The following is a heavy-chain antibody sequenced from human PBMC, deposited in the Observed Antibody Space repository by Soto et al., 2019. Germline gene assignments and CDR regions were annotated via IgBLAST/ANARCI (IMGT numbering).Heavy chain of an antibody. Sequence: KPXETLSLTCPVSGASISSYYWSWIRQPSGKGLEWIGRIYTSGSTNYNPSLKSRVTMSVDTSKNQFSLKLSSVTAADTAVYYCARGEAAAGNYYYYGMDVWGQGTKVTV. V-gene: IGHV4-4*07. CDR2: IYTSGST. J-gene: IGHJ6*02. D-gene: IGHD6-13*01. CDR3: ARGEAAAGNYYYYGMDV. CDR1: GASISSYY.